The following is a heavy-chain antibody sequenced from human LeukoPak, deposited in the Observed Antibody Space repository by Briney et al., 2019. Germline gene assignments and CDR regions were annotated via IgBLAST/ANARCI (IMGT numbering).Heavy chain of an antibody. CDR1: GGSISSYY. J-gene: IGHJ4*02. D-gene: IGHD7-27*01. CDR3: ARGRISNWGFEGTLFDA. CDR2: IYYSGST. V-gene: IGHV4-59*01. Sequence: PSETLSLTCTVSGGSISSYYWSWIRQPPGKGLEWIGYIYYSGSTNYNPSLKSRVTISVDTSKNQFSLKLTSMTAADTAVYFCARGRISNWGFEGTLFDAWGQGVLVTVSS.